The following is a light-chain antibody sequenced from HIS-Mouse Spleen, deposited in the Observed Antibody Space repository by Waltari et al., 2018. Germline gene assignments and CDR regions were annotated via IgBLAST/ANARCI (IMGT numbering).Light chain of an antibody. V-gene: IGLV3-1*01. Sequence: SSELTQPPSVSVSPGQPASITCPGDKSGEKYACWYQQKPGQSPVLVNYQDSKRRSGIPERFSGSNSGNTATLTISGTQAMDEADYYCQAWDSSTVVFGGGTKLTVL. CDR1: KSGEKY. J-gene: IGLJ2*01. CDR2: QDS. CDR3: QAWDSSTVV.